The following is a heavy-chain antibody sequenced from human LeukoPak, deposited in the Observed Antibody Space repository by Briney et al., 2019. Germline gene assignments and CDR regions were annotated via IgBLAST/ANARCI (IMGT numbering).Heavy chain of an antibody. Sequence: SETLSLTCTVSGGSISSYYWSWIRQPPGKGLEWIGYIYYSGSTNYNPSLKSRVTISVDTSKNQFSLKLSSVTAADTAVYCCARVNGFPEYQLISGGFDYWGQGTLVTVSS. J-gene: IGHJ4*02. CDR3: ARVNGFPEYQLISGGFDY. CDR1: GGSISSYY. V-gene: IGHV4-59*01. CDR2: IYYSGST. D-gene: IGHD2-2*01.